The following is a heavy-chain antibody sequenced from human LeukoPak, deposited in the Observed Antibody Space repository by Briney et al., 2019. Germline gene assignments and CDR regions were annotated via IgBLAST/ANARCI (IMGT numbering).Heavy chain of an antibody. CDR3: ARQSGDQSSAWYFDA. Sequence: PSETLSLTCTVSGGSLRSSGYWWVWIRQPPGKGLEWIGSIHYSGKVYYNPSLKSRVTTSVDTSTDQFSLRLSSATAADTAIYYCARQSGDQSSAWYFDAWGQGTLVTVSS. CDR2: IHYSGKV. J-gene: IGHJ4*02. D-gene: IGHD6-19*01. CDR1: GGSLRSSGYW. V-gene: IGHV4-39*01.